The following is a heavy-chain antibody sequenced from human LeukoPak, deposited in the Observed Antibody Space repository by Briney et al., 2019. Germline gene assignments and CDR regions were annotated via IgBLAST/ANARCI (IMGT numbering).Heavy chain of an antibody. CDR1: GASISRGY. D-gene: IGHD3-10*01. J-gene: IGHJ4*02. CDR3: ARGRVFYGSGTSFDY. Sequence: SETLSLTCTLSGASISRGYWRWIRQPPGKGLEWVGYIHYTGNTNYSPSLKSRVTISVDTSKKQFSLRLISVTAADTAVYYCARGRVFYGSGTSFDYWGPGTLVTVSS. CDR2: IHYTGNT. V-gene: IGHV4-59*01.